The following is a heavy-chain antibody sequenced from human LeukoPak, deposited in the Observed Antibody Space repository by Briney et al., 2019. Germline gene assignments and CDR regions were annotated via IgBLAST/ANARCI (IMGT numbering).Heavy chain of an antibody. D-gene: IGHD3-3*01. J-gene: IGHJ5*02. CDR1: GGPFTGNY. Sequence: SETLSLTCAVYGGPFTGNYWSWIRQPPGKGLEWIGEIIHAGNTNYNPSLKSRVTISVDKTKKQFSLKLTSVTAADAALYYCARARYRDFLSGFSSEFDTWAQGILVAVSS. CDR3: ARARYRDFLSGFSSEFDT. CDR2: IIHAGNT. V-gene: IGHV4-34*12.